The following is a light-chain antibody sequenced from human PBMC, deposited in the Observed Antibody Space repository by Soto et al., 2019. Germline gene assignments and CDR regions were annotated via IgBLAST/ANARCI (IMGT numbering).Light chain of an antibody. CDR1: RSDVGGYNY. Sequence: QSALTQPASVSGSPGQSITISCTGTRSDVGGYNYVSWYQQYPGKAPKLMIYEVSNRPSGVSNRFSGSKSGNTASLTISGLQAKDEADYYCSSYTSSGTLMVYGGGTKLTVL. V-gene: IGLV2-14*01. CDR3: SSYTSSGTLMV. J-gene: IGLJ2*01. CDR2: EVS.